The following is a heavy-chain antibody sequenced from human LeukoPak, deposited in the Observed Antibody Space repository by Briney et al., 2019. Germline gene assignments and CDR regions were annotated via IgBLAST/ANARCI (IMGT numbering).Heavy chain of an antibody. CDR2: IIPILGIA. J-gene: IGHJ5*02. D-gene: IGHD3-9*01. CDR3: ARVSTSGYRDWLDP. CDR1: GGTFSSYA. Sequence: GASVKVSCKASGGTFSSYAISWVRQAPGQGLEWMGRIIPILGIANYAQKFQGRVTMTRDTSTSTVYMELSGLRSYDTAVYYCARVSTSGYRDWLDPWGQGTLVTVSS. V-gene: IGHV1-69*04.